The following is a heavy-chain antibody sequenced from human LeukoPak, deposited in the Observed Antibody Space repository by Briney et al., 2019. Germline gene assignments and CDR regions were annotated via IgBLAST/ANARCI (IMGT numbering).Heavy chain of an antibody. V-gene: IGHV4-34*01. CDR1: GGSFSGYY. CDR2: INHSGST. D-gene: IGHD3-9*01. CDR3: ARNTYYDILAGYYIDY. J-gene: IGHJ4*02. Sequence: PSETLSLTCAVYGGSFSGYYWSWIRQPPGKGLEWIGEINHSGSTNYNPSLKSRVTISVDTSKNQFSLKLSSVTAADTAVYYCARNTYYDILAGYYIDYWGQGTLVTVSS.